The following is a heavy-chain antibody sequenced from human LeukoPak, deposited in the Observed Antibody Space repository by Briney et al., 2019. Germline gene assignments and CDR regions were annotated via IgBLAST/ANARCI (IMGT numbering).Heavy chain of an antibody. CDR1: GFTFSTYA. CDR2: ISNNGRNK. Sequence: GRSLRLSCAASGFTFSTYAIHWVRQAPGKGLEWVAFISNNGRNKDYAGSVKGRFTISRDNSKNTLYLQMNSLRAEDTAVYYCARDPDWTGDDGWYFDLWGRGTLVTVSS. CDR3: ARDPDWTGDDGWYFDL. V-gene: IGHV3-30*04. J-gene: IGHJ2*01. D-gene: IGHD3/OR15-3a*01.